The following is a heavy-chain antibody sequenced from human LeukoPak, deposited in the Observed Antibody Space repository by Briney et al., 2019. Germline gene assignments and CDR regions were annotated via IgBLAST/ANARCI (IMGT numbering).Heavy chain of an antibody. V-gene: IGHV3-23*01. Sequence: PGGSLRLSCAASGFTFSSYATNWVRQAPGKGLEWVSAICSNDNNTYYANSVKGRFTISRDNSKNTLSLQLNSLRAEDTAVYYCAKGTSSSCYSAPNYWGQGTLVTVSS. CDR2: ICSNDNNT. J-gene: IGHJ4*02. CDR1: GFTFSSYA. CDR3: AKGTSSSCYSAPNY. D-gene: IGHD2-15*01.